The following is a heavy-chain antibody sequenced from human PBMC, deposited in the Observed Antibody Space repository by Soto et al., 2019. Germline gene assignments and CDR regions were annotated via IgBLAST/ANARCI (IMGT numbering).Heavy chain of an antibody. Sequence: QITLKESGPTVVKPTQTLTLTCSFSGFSLNSDGAGVGWLRQPPGKAPEWLALIYWDDDTRDSPSLRSRLTITKDSSKYQVVLTITNMDPVDTATYFCAHSSRHQKKWFDAWGQGTLVAVSS. CDR3: AHSSRHQKKWFDA. D-gene: IGHD6-6*01. CDR1: GFSLNSDGAG. CDR2: IYWDDDT. J-gene: IGHJ5*02. V-gene: IGHV2-5*02.